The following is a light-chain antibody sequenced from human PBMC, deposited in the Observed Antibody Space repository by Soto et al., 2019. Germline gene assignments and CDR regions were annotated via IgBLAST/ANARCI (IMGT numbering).Light chain of an antibody. CDR1: QYINTR. J-gene: IGKJ1*01. Sequence: EIVLTQSPATLSSFPGDRVTLSCRASQYINTRLAWYQHRPGQAPRLLIYQTSLRAAGIPARFSASGSGTEFTLTISSLQPDDFATYYCQQYNSYSEAFGQGTKVDIK. CDR3: QQYNSYSEA. CDR2: QTS. V-gene: IGKV3D-15*01.